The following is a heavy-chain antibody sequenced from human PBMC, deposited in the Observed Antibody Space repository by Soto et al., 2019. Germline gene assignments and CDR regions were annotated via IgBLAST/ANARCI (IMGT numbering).Heavy chain of an antibody. D-gene: IGHD1-7*01. CDR2: INAGNGNT. V-gene: IGHV1-3*01. Sequence: ASVKVSCKASGYTFTSYAMHWVRQAPGQRLEWMGWINAGNGNTKYSQKFQGRVTITRDTSASTAYMELSSLRSEDTAVYYCARSLSQETGTTFAFDIWGQGTMVTVSS. CDR3: ARSLSQETGTTFAFDI. J-gene: IGHJ3*02. CDR1: GYTFTSYA.